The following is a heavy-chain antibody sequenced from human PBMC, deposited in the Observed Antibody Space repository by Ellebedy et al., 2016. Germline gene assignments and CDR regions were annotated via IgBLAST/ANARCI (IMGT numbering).Heavy chain of an antibody. CDR1: GGSFSGYY. D-gene: IGHD6-19*01. V-gene: IGHV4-34*01. CDR3: ARGVGYSGWYFDY. CDR2: INHSGST. J-gene: IGHJ4*02. Sequence: SETLSLXCAVYGGSFSGYYWSWIRQPPGKGLEWIGEINHSGSTNYNPSLKSRVTISVDTSKNQFSLKLSSVTAADTAVYYCARGVGYSGWYFDYWGQGTLVTVSS.